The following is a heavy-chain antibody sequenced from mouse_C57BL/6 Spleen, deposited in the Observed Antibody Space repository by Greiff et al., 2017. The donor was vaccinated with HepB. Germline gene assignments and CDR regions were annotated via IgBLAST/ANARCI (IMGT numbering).Heavy chain of an antibody. J-gene: IGHJ3*01. CDR2: ISYDGSN. Sequence: VQLKESGPGLVKPSQSLSLTCSVTGYSITSGYYWNWIRQFPGNKLEWMGYISYDGSNNYNPSLKNRISITRDTSKNQFFLKLNSVTTEDTATYYCARGRLNYYGSLAYWGQGTLVTVSA. D-gene: IGHD1-1*01. CDR1: GYSITSGYY. CDR3: ARGRLNYYGSLAY. V-gene: IGHV3-6*01.